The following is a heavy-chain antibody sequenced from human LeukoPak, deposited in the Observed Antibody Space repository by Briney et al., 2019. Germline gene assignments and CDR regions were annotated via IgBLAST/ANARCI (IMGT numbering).Heavy chain of an antibody. Sequence: SETLSLTCTVSGGSISSGSYYWSWIRQPAGKGLEWIGRIYTSGSTNYNPSLKSRVTISVDTSKNQFSLKLSSVTTADTAVYYCARSYYDYVWGSYYYYYYMDVWGKGTTVTVSS. D-gene: IGHD3-16*01. J-gene: IGHJ6*03. V-gene: IGHV4-61*02. CDR1: GGSISSGSYY. CDR3: ARSYYDYVWGSYYYYYYMDV. CDR2: IYTSGST.